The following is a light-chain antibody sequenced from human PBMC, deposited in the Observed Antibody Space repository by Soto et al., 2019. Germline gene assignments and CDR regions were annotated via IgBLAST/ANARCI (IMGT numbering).Light chain of an antibody. J-gene: IGKJ3*01. CDR1: QDISSW. Sequence: DIQMTQFPSSVSASVGDRVTITCRASQDISSWLAWYQQKPGKAPNLLIYGAYTLQSGVPSRFSGSGSGTEFTLTISSLQPEDFATDYCQQSNSFPPGFGPGTKVDIK. CDR2: GAY. V-gene: IGKV1D-12*01. CDR3: QQSNSFPPG.